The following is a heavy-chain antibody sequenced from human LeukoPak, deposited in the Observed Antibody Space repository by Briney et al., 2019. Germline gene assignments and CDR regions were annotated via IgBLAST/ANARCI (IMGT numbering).Heavy chain of an antibody. CDR3: ARDMTGGIWARATSFDH. Sequence: ASVKVSCKTSGYTFSAFYMHWVRQAPGQGPEWMGWIYPDSGGSEYGQKFQGRVTFTSDTSSTTIYMEVRSLKSDGTAVYYCARDMTGGIWARATSFDHWGQGTLVTVSS. J-gene: IGHJ4*02. CDR2: IYPDSGGS. V-gene: IGHV1-2*02. CDR1: GYTFSAFY. D-gene: IGHD1-14*01.